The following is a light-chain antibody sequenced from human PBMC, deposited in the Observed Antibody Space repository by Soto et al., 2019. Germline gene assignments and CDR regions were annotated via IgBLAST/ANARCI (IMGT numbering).Light chain of an antibody. Sequence: EIVMTQSPATLSVSPGERATLSCRASQRVGSNLAWYQLKPGQAPRLLIYGASTRATGIPARFSGSGSGTDFSLTISSLQSEDFAIYFCQQYKNLPPDRTFGQGTKVEIK. CDR3: QQYKNLPPDRT. V-gene: IGKV3-15*01. CDR1: QRVGSN. J-gene: IGKJ1*01. CDR2: GAS.